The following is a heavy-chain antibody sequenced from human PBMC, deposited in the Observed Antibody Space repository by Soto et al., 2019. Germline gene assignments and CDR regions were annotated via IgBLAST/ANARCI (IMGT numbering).Heavy chain of an antibody. D-gene: IGHD2-15*01. V-gene: IGHV1-18*01. CDR3: ARDAPGYCSGGICYSVGRSYMDV. Sequence: ASVKVSCKASGYTFTSYGISWVRQAPGQGLEWMGWINAYNGNTNYAQKLQGRVTMTRDTSINTAYMELSSLRSDDTAVYYCARDAPGYCSGGICYSVGRSYMDVWGKGTTVTVSS. CDR1: GYTFTSYG. J-gene: IGHJ6*03. CDR2: INAYNGNT.